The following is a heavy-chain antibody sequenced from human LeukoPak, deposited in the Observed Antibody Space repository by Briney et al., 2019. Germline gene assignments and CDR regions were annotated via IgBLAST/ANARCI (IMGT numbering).Heavy chain of an antibody. Sequence: GGSLRLSCAASGISFSDYYMSWIRQAPGKGLEWIAYISGSGDTIKYADFVEGRFTISRDNAKRSAYLGMNSLTDEDTAVYFCTRGVAMAIWSQGTLVTVSS. D-gene: IGHD2-15*01. CDR2: ISGSGDTI. CDR3: TRGVAMAI. V-gene: IGHV3-11*04. J-gene: IGHJ4*02. CDR1: GISFSDYY.